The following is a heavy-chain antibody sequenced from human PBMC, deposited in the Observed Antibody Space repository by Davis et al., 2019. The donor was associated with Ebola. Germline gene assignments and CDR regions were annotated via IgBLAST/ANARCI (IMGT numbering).Heavy chain of an antibody. CDR2: IYYSGST. D-gene: IGHD2-8*01. Sequence: SETLSLTCTVSGGSISSSSYYWGWIRQPPGKGLEWIGSIYYSGSTNYNPSLKSRVTISVDTSKNQFSLKLSSVTAADTAVYYCARSSRSYCTNGVCYPYYFDYWGQGTLVTVSS. CDR1: GGSISSSSYY. J-gene: IGHJ4*02. CDR3: ARSSRSYCTNGVCYPYYFDY. V-gene: IGHV4-39*07.